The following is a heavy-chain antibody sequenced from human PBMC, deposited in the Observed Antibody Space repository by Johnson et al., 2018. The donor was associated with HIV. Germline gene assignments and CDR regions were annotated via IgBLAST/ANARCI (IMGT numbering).Heavy chain of an antibody. D-gene: IGHD2-8*02. Sequence: QVQLVESGGGVVQPGGSLRLSCAASGFTFSSYGMHWVRQAPGKGLEWVTVIRYDGSNKYYADAVKRLFTISRDNSKNTQYLQINSLRAEDTAVYYCARDDCTAGICYNAFDIWGQGTMVTVSS. CDR1: GFTFSSYG. V-gene: IGHV3-33*01. J-gene: IGHJ3*02. CDR2: IRYDGSNK. CDR3: ARDDCTAGICYNAFDI.